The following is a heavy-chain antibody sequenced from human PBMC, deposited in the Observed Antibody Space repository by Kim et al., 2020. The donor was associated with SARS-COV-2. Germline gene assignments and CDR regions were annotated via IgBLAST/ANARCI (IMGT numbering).Heavy chain of an antibody. CDR2: GRTI. V-gene: IGHV3-11*04. Sequence: GRTINYADSGKGRLTITRDNAKNSLYLQMNSLRAEDTAVYYCARAAGGDYWGQGTLVTVSS. D-gene: IGHD1-26*01. CDR3: ARAAGGDY. J-gene: IGHJ4*02.